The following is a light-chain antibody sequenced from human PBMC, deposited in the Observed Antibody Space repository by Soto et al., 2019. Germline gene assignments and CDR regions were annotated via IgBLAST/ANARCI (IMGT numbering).Light chain of an antibody. V-gene: IGKV3-15*01. Sequence: EIVLTQSPGTLSLSPGERATLSCRASQSVSSYLAWYQQKPGQAPRLLIYSASTRATGIPARFSGSGSGTEFTLTISSLQSEDFAVYYCQQYNNWPPITFGGGTKVDIK. J-gene: IGKJ4*01. CDR1: QSVSSY. CDR3: QQYNNWPPIT. CDR2: SAS.